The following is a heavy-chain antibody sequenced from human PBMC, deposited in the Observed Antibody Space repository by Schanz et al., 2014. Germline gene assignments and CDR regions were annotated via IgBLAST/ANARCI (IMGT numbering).Heavy chain of an antibody. CDR3: ATPSDSSWYMDV. J-gene: IGHJ6*03. V-gene: IGHV3-21*01. CDR2: ISSSSSYI. CDR1: GFPFGDYA. D-gene: IGHD2-21*02. Sequence: EVQLVESGGGLVQPGRSLRLSCTGSGFPFGDYAVSWFRRAPGKGLEWVSSISSSSSYISYADSVKGRFTISRDNAKNSLYLQMNSLRAEDTAVYYCATPSDSSWYMDVWGKGTTVTVSS.